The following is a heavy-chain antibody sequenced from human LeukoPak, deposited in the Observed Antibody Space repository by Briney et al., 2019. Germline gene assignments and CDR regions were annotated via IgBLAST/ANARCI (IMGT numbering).Heavy chain of an antibody. V-gene: IGHV5-51*01. J-gene: IGHJ4*01. CDR1: GYSFTSYW. D-gene: IGHD2-2*01. Sequence: GESLKISCKGSGYSFTSYWIGWLRQMPGKGLEWMGIIYPGDSDTRYSPSFQGQVTISADKSISTAYLQWSSLKASDTAMYYCARRVFGSTSLYYFDYWGQGTLVTVSS. CDR3: ARRVFGSTSLYYFDY. CDR2: IYPGDSDT.